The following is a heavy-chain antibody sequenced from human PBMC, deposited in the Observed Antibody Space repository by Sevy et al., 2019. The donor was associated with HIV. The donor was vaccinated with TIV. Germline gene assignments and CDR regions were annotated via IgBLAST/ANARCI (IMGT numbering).Heavy chain of an antibody. CDR3: ARPNSGGWYFFYY. CDR2: IYYSGST. Sequence: SETLSLTCTVSGGSISSSSYYWGWIRQPPGKGLEWIGSIYYSGSTYYNPSLKSRVTISVETSKNQFSLKLSSVTAADTAVYYCARPNSGGWYFFYYWGQGTLVTVSS. V-gene: IGHV4-39*01. D-gene: IGHD6-19*01. J-gene: IGHJ4*02. CDR1: GGSISSSSYY.